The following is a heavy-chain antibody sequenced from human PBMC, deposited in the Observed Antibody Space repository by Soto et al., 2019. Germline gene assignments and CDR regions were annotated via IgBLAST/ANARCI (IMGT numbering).Heavy chain of an antibody. CDR2: INAANGNT. Sequence: AVKVTCKASGYIFSTYTMHWVRQAPGQRLEWMGWINAANGNTKYSQNFQCRVTISRDTSASTAYLELSSLRSEDTAVYYCARVSFETSGYADYWGQGTLVTVSS. CDR1: GYIFSTYT. D-gene: IGHD3-22*01. V-gene: IGHV1-3*01. CDR3: ARVSFETSGYADY. J-gene: IGHJ4*02.